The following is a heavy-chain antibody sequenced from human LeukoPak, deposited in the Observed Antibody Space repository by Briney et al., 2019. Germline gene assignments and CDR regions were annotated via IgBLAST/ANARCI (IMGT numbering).Heavy chain of an antibody. V-gene: IGHV1-46*01. CDR1: GYTFTSYY. D-gene: IGHD4-17*01. CDR2: INPSGGST. Sequence: ASVKVSCKASGYTFTSYYMHWVRQAPGQGLEWMGIINPSGGSTSYAQKFQGRVTMTRDMSTSTVYMELRSLRSDDTAVYYCARANYGDKRVDYWGQGTLVTVSS. J-gene: IGHJ4*02. CDR3: ARANYGDKRVDY.